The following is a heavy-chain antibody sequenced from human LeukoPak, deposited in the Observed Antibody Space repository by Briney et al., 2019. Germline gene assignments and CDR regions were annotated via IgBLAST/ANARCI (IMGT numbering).Heavy chain of an antibody. D-gene: IGHD2-2*01. CDR1: GFTLSDHY. CDR2: TRNKANSYTT. CDR3: ARDTSVSFDY. J-gene: IGHJ4*02. Sequence: GGSLRLPCAASGFTLSDHYMVWVRHAPGKGLEWVGRTRNKANSYTTDYAASVKGRFTISRDDSKSSLYLQMNSLKTEDTAVYYCARDTSVSFDYWSRGTLVTVSS. V-gene: IGHV3-72*01.